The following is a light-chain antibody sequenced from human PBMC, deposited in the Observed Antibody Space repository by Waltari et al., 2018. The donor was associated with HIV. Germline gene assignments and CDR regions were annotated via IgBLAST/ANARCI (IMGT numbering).Light chain of an antibody. CDR2: EAI. J-gene: IGLJ2*01. Sequence: QSALTQPASVSGSPGQSITISCTGTSSDVGNYNLVSWYQQHPGKAPKLIIYEAIKRPSVVSYRISGSKSASTASLTISGLQADDEADYFCSSYGGSSIWLFGGGTKLTVL. CDR1: SSDVGNYNL. V-gene: IGLV2-23*01. CDR3: SSYGGSSIWL.